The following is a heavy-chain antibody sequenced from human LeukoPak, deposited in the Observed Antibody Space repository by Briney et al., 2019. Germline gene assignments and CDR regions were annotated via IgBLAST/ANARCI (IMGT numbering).Heavy chain of an antibody. CDR2: ISWNSGGI. D-gene: IGHD5-18*01. Sequence: PGGSLRLSCAASGFTFDDYATHWVRQAPGKGLEWVSGISWNSGGIGYADSVKGRFTISRDNAKNSLYLQMNSLRAEDTALYYCAKDLGRIQLDFDASDIWGQGTMVTVSS. CDR1: GFTFDDYA. CDR3: AKDLGRIQLDFDASDI. V-gene: IGHV3-9*01. J-gene: IGHJ3*02.